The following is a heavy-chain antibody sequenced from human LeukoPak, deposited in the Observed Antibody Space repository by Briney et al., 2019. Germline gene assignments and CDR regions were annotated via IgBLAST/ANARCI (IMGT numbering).Heavy chain of an antibody. J-gene: IGHJ6*03. CDR2: ISSSSGYI. D-gene: IGHD2-2*01. CDR3: ARGGYQPYYYMDV. CDR1: GFTFSSYA. V-gene: IGHV3-21*01. Sequence: SGGSLRLSCAASGFTFSSYAMNWVRQAPGKGLEWVSSISSSSGYIFYADSVKGRFTISRDNSKKIVYLQMDSLRVDDTAVYYCARGGYQPYYYMDVWGTGTTVTVSS.